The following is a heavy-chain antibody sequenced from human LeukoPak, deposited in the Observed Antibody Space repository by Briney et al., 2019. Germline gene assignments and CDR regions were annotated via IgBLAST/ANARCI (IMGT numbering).Heavy chain of an antibody. D-gene: IGHD3-10*01. J-gene: IGHJ6*03. CDR2: ISGSGGST. V-gene: IGHV3-23*01. Sequence: GGSLRLSCAASGFTFSSYAMSWFRQAPGKGLEWVSGISGSGGSTHYADSVKGRFTISRDNSKNTLYLQMNSLRAEDTAVYYCAKDRIYYYGSGSSTYYYYMDVWGKGTTVTVSS. CDR1: GFTFSSYA. CDR3: AKDRIYYYGSGSSTYYYYMDV.